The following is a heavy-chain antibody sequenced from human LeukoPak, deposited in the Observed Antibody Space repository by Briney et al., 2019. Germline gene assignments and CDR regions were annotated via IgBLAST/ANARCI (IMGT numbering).Heavy chain of an antibody. V-gene: IGHV3-53*01. CDR1: GFTFSSYS. CDR2: SYSGGSS. Sequence: PGGSLRLSCVASGFTFSSYSMNWVRQAPGKGLEWVSVSYSGGSSYYADSVKGRFTISRDNSKNTLYLQMNTLRAEDTAVYFCARGGSYLSAFDIWGQGTMVTVSS. J-gene: IGHJ3*02. CDR3: ARGGSYLSAFDI. D-gene: IGHD1-26*01.